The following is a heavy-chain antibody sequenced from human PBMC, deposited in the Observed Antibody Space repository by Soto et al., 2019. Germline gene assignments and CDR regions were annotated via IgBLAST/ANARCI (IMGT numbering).Heavy chain of an antibody. CDR3: TRDDSLLIFGWGPRFDP. D-gene: IGHD3-10*01. J-gene: IGHJ5*02. CDR2: IRSKAYGGTT. V-gene: IGHV3-49*04. Sequence: GGSLRLSCTASGFTFGDYAMSWVRQAPGKGLEWVGFIRSKAYGGTTEYAASVKGRFTISRDDSKSIAYLQMNSLKTEDTAVYYCTRDDSLLIFGWGPRFDPWGQGTLVTVSS. CDR1: GFTFGDYA.